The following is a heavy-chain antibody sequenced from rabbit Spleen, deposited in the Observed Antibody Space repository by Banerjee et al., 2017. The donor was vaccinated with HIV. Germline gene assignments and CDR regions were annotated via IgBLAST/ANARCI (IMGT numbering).Heavy chain of an antibody. CDR1: GFSFSSQHY. CDR3: ARDSVLHLDL. D-gene: IGHD1-1*01. V-gene: IGHV1S45*01. CDR2: IHAGSSGST. J-gene: IGHJ4*01. Sequence: QEQLVESGGGLVQPEGSLTLTCTASGFSFSSQHYMCWVRQAPGKGPEWIACIHAGSSGSTYYASWAKGRFTISKTSSTTVTLQMTSLTAADTATYFCARDSVLHLDLWGPGTLVTVS.